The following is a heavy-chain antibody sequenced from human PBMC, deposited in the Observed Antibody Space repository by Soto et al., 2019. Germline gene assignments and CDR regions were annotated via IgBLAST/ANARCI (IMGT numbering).Heavy chain of an antibody. CDR3: ARDLGNIVYDSRMDV. J-gene: IGHJ6*02. Sequence: QPGGSLRLSCAASGFTFSSYAMHWVRQAPGKGLEWVAVISYDGSNKYYADSVKGRFTISRDNSKNTLYLQMNSLRAEDTAVYYCARDLGNIVYDSRMDVWGQGTTVTVSS. D-gene: IGHD3-22*01. CDR1: GFTFSSYA. V-gene: IGHV3-30-3*01. CDR2: ISYDGSNK.